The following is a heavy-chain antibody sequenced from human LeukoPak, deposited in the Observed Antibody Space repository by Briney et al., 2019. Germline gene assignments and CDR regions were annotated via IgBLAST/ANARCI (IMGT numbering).Heavy chain of an antibody. CDR2: IGGRGGST. CDR1: GFTFSGHA. CDR3: ARGILWFGELPTGGFDY. V-gene: IGHV3-23*01. D-gene: IGHD3-10*01. J-gene: IGHJ4*02. Sequence: PGGSLRLSCAASGFTFSGHAMNWVRQAPGKGLEWVSGIGGRGGSTHYADAVGGRFTISRDNAKNSLYLQMNSLRAEDTAVYYCARGILWFGELPTGGFDYWGQGTLVTVSS.